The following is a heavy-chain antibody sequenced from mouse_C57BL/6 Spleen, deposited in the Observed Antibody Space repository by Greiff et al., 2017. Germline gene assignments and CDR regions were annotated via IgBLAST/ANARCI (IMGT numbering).Heavy chain of an antibody. V-gene: IGHV5-4*03. CDR2: ISDGGSYT. CDR3: ARGDYGSSSSFAY. J-gene: IGHJ3*01. CDR1: GFTFSSYA. D-gene: IGHD1-1*01. Sequence: EVKLMESGGGLVKPGGSLKLSCAASGFTFSSYAMSWVRQTPEKRLEWVATISDGGSYTYYPDNVKGRFTISRDNAKNNLYLQMSHLKSEDTAMYYCARGDYGSSSSFAYWGQGTLVTVSA.